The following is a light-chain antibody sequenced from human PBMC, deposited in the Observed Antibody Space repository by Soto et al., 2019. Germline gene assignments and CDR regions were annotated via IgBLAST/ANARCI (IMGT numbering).Light chain of an antibody. Sequence: DVVMTQSPDSLAVSLGERATINCKSSQSVLYSSNNKNYLAWYQQKPGQPPKLLIYWASTRESGVPDRFSGSGSGTDFTLTIVSQQAEDVAVYYCQQYYSIPLTFGGGTKVEIK. CDR1: QSVLYSSNNKNY. CDR3: QQYYSIPLT. J-gene: IGKJ4*01. V-gene: IGKV4-1*01. CDR2: WAS.